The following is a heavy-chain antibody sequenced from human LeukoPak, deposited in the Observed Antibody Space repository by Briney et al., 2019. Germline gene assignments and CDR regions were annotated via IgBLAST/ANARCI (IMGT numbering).Heavy chain of an antibody. CDR3: ARGRDGYNSELDY. CDR2: INPNSYGT. V-gene: IGHV1-2*02. CDR1: GYTFTGYY. J-gene: IGHJ4*02. Sequence: ASVKVSCKASGYTFTGYYIHWVRQAPGQGLEWMGWINPNSYGTNYAQNFQGRVTMTSDSSITSAYMEVNRLRSDDTAFYYCARGRDGYNSELDYWGPGTLVTVS. D-gene: IGHD5-24*01.